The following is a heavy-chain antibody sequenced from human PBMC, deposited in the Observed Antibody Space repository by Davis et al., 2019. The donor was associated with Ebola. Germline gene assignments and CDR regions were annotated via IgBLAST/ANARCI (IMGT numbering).Heavy chain of an antibody. CDR2: ISSSSSTI. CDR3: ARPSGSYYYY. V-gene: IGHV3-48*02. CDR1: GFTFSSYS. J-gene: IGHJ4*02. Sequence: GESLKISCAASGFTFSSYSMNWVRQAPGKGLEWVSYISSSSSTIYYADSVKGRFTISRDNAKNSLYLQMNSLRDEDTAVYYCARPSGSYYYYWGQGTLVTVSS. D-gene: IGHD1-26*01.